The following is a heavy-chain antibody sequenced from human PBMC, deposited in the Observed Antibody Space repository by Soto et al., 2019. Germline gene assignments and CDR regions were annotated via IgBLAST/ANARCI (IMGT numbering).Heavy chain of an antibody. Sequence: QVQLVQSGAEVKKPGASVKVSCKASGYTFTSYDINWVRQATGQGLEWMGWMNPNSGNTGYAQKFQGRVTMTRNTSLSIVYVWLRSRNSEDTAVYFCAVEGVSGMDVWGQGTTVTVSS. D-gene: IGHD3-16*01. V-gene: IGHV1-8*01. CDR1: GYTFTSYD. J-gene: IGHJ6*02. CDR3: AVEGVSGMDV. CDR2: MNPNSGNT.